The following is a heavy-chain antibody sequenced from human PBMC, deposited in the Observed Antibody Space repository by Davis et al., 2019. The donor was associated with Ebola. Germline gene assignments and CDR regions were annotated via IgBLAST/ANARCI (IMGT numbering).Heavy chain of an antibody. Sequence: AASVKVSCKASGYTFTSYGISWVRQAPGQGLEWMGWISAYNGNTNYAQKPQGRVTMTTDTSTSTAYMELRSLRSDDTAVYYCASVSSSGDFDYWGQGTLVTVSS. CDR3: ASVSSSGDFDY. D-gene: IGHD6-6*01. CDR2: ISAYNGNT. J-gene: IGHJ4*02. V-gene: IGHV1-18*04. CDR1: GYTFTSYG.